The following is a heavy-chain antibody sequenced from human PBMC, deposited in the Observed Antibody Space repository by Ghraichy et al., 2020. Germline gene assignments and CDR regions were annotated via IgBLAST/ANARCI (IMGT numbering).Heavy chain of an antibody. CDR2: ISSDGSNK. J-gene: IGHJ6*02. V-gene: IGHV3-30*04. CDR1: GSTINTYT. Sequence: GGSLRLSCAVSGSTINTYTLHWVRQAPGKGLEWVAAISSDGSNKYYADSVKGRFTISRDNSKNTLYLQMNSLRAEDTAVYYCARGGWDCSGGSCYSVRGDYYYAMDVWGQGTTVTVSS. D-gene: IGHD2-15*01. CDR3: ARGGWDCSGGSCYSVRGDYYYAMDV.